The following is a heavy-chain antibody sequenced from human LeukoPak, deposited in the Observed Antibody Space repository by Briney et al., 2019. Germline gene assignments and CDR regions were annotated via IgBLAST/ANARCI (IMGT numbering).Heavy chain of an antibody. CDR2: INTNSNYI. J-gene: IGHJ4*02. CDR1: GFTFSSYS. D-gene: IGHD6-13*01. V-gene: IGHV3-21*01. Sequence: GGSLRLSCAVSGFTFSSYSMNWVRQAPGKGLEWVSSINTNSNYIYYADSLKGRFTISRDNAKNSLYLQMNSLRAEDTAVYYCARDSHSSTWYSEFDYWGQGTLVTVSP. CDR3: ARDSHSSTWYSEFDY.